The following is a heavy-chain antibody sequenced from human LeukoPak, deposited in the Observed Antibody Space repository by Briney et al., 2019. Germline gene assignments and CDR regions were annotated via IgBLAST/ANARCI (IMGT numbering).Heavy chain of an antibody. D-gene: IGHD6-13*01. CDR3: ARAPSHSPYNFYYMDV. CDR2: ISSSSSTI. CDR1: GFTFSSYS. Sequence: GGSLRLSCAASGFTFSSYSMNWVRQAPGKGLEWVPYISSSSSTIYYADSVKGRFTISRDNAKNSLYLQMNSLRAEDTAVYYCARAPSHSPYNFYYMDVWGKGTTVTVSS. J-gene: IGHJ6*03. V-gene: IGHV3-48*01.